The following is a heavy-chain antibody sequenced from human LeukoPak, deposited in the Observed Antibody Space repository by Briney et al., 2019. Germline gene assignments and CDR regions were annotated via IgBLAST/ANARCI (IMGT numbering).Heavy chain of an antibody. V-gene: IGHV3-74*01. CDR2: INGDGSSI. J-gene: IGHJ3*02. D-gene: IGHD1-14*01. CDR3: TRRMRDHSGFDI. CDR1: GFTFRSYW. Sequence: PGGSLRLSCAGSGFTFRSYWMHWVRQDPGKGLVWVARINGDGSSISYADSVKGRFTISRDNAKNTLYLQMNSLRAEDTALYYCTRRMRDHSGFDIWGQGTMVTVSS.